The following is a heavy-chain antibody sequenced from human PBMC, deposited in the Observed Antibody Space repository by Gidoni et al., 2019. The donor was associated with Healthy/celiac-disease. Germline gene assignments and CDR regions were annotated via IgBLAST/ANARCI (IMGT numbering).Heavy chain of an antibody. Sequence: QVQLQESGPGLVQPSQTLSLTCPVSGGSISSGGYYWSVIRQHPGKGLEWIGYIYYSGSTYYNPSLKSRVTISVDTSKNQFSLKLSSVTAADTAVYYCAGGSSAQYYFDYWGQGTLVTVSS. J-gene: IGHJ4*02. V-gene: IGHV4-31*03. CDR2: IYYSGST. CDR3: AGGSSAQYYFDY. D-gene: IGHD2-2*01. CDR1: GGSISSGGYY.